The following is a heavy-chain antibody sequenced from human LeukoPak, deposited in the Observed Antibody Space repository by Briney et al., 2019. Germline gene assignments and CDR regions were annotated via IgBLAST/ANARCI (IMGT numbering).Heavy chain of an antibody. CDR2: ISYDGSNK. J-gene: IGHJ4*02. D-gene: IGHD6-19*01. Sequence: GGSLRLSCAASGFAFSSYAMHWVRQAPGKGLEWVAVISYDGSNKYYADSVKGRFTISRDNSKNTLYLQMNSLRAEDTAVYYCARAHHSSGWETLDNWGQGTLVTVSS. CDR1: GFAFSSYA. CDR3: ARAHHSSGWETLDN. V-gene: IGHV3-30-3*01.